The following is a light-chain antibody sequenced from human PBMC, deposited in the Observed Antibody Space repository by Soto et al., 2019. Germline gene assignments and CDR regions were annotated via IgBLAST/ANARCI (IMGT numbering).Light chain of an antibody. Sequence: DVVMTQSPLSLPVTLGQPASISCRSIQSLVYSDGNIYLSWFPQRLGQSPRRLIYKVSNRESGVPDRFRGSGSGTECTLRISTVEAEDVGVYYCLQGTHWPTFGQGTKVEIK. CDR2: KVS. V-gene: IGKV2-30*01. J-gene: IGKJ1*01. CDR1: QSLVYSDGNIY. CDR3: LQGTHWPT.